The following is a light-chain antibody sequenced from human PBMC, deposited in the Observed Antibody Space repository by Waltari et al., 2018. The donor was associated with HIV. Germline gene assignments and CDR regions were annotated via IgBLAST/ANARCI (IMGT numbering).Light chain of an antibody. CDR2: WAS. Sequence: IFMTQSPDSLAVSLREMATMNCKSRQGLLYSANNKNYLAWYQQKPGQPPKLLIYWASTRESGVPDRFSGSGSGTDFTLTISSLQAEDVAVYYCQQYYITPYTFGQGTKLEIK. J-gene: IGKJ2*01. CDR1: QGLLYSANNKNY. CDR3: QQYYITPYT. V-gene: IGKV4-1*01.